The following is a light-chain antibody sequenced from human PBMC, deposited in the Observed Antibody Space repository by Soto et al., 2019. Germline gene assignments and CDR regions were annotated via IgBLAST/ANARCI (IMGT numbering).Light chain of an antibody. CDR2: LNSDGSH. CDR1: SGHSNYA. CDR3: QTWGSGIVV. J-gene: IGLJ2*01. V-gene: IGLV4-69*01. Sequence: QLVLTQSPSASASLGASVKLTCTLSSGHSNYAIAWHQQQSEKGPRYLMKLNSDGSHSKGDGIPDRFSGSSSGAERYLTISSLQYEDEADYYCQTWGSGIVVFGGRTKVTVL.